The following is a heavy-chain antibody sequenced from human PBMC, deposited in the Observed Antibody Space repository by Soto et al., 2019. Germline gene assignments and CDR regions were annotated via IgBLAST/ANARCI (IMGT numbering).Heavy chain of an antibody. D-gene: IGHD3-3*01. V-gene: IGHV1-18*01. Sequence: QVQLVQSGAEVKTPGASVKVSCKASGYNFSKYGITWVRQAPGHGLEWLGWISGYNGNTHFAQRLQGRVNMTADTSTRTAYMEVTSLRPDDTAIYYCARVATLIPIFHGLDAWGQGTTVTVSS. CDR1: GYNFSKYG. CDR2: ISGYNGNT. CDR3: ARVATLIPIFHGLDA. J-gene: IGHJ6*02.